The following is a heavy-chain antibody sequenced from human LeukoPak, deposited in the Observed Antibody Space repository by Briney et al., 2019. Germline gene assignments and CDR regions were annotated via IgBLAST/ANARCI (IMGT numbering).Heavy chain of an antibody. CDR2: VSASGSST. CDR1: GFTFSSYA. Sequence: GGSLRLSCAASGFTFSSYAMSWVRQAPGKGLEWVSAVSASGSSTYYADSVKGRFTISRDNSKNTLFLQMNSLRAEDTAVYYCAKGDRDYGYLFDYWGQGTLVTVSS. J-gene: IGHJ4*02. CDR3: AKGDRDYGYLFDY. V-gene: IGHV3-23*01. D-gene: IGHD3-10*01.